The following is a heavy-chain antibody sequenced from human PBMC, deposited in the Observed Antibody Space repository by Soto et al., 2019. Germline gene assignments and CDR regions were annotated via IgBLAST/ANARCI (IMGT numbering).Heavy chain of an antibody. CDR3: ARERARGFHP. CDR2: MNPNSGNT. V-gene: IGHV1-8*01. J-gene: IGHJ5*02. CDR1: GYTFTSYD. Sequence: QVQLVQSGAEVKKPGASVKVSCKASGYTFTSYDINWVRQATGQGLEWMGWMNPNSGNTAYAQKFLGRVTMTRKTSISTAHMELSSLRSEDAAVYCGARERARGFHPWGQGTRVPVS.